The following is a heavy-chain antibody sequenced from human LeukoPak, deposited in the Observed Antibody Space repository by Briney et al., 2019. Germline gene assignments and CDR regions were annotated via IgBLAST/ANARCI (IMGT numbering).Heavy chain of an antibody. Sequence: SETLSLTCTVSGGSISSSSYYWGWIRQPPGKGLEWIGSIYYSGSTYYNPSLKSRVTISVDTSKNQLSLKLSSVTAADTAVYYCARSDSSGYYFDYWGRGTLVTVSS. CDR3: ARSDSSGYYFDY. CDR2: IYYSGST. V-gene: IGHV4-39*01. D-gene: IGHD3-22*01. CDR1: GGSISSSSYY. J-gene: IGHJ4*02.